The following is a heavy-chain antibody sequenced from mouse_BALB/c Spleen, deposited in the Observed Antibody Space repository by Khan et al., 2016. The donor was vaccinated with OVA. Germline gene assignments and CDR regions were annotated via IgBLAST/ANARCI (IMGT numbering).Heavy chain of an antibody. Sequence: QIQLVQSGPELKKPGVTVKISCKASGYTFTTYGMNWVKQAPGKGLKWMGWINTSTGEPTYVDDFKGRFAFYLETSARPAYLQFNNLKNEDTATYCCARVGYSGTMDYWGQGTSVTVAS. J-gene: IGHJ4*01. CDR3: ARVGYSGTMDY. CDR2: INTSTGEP. CDR1: GYTFTTYG. D-gene: IGHD2-14*01. V-gene: IGHV9-3-1*01.